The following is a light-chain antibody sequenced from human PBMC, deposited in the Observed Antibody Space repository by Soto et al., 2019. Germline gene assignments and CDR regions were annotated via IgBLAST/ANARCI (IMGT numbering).Light chain of an antibody. J-gene: IGLJ3*02. Sequence: QSALTQPPSVSGSPGQSITISCTGTSCDVGGYNYVSWYQQHPGKAPKLMIYDISNRPSGVSNRFSGSKSGNTASLAISGLQAEDEADYYCRSYTSSSSLGVFGGGTKLTVL. CDR3: RSYTSSSSLGV. CDR1: SCDVGGYNY. CDR2: DIS. V-gene: IGLV2-14*01.